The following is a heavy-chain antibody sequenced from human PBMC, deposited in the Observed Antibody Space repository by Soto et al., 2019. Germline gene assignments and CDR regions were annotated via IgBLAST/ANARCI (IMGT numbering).Heavy chain of an antibody. Sequence: QVQLVQSGAEVKKPGASVKVSCKVSGYTLNEVAMHWVRQAPGKGLEWLGGFDPDEAETIYAQHFQGRVTMTEDTSTDTVYMELSILRSEHTALYFCTTSHGDYNLDHWGQGTLVTVSS. V-gene: IGHV1-24*01. CDR3: TTSHGDYNLDH. J-gene: IGHJ5*02. CDR1: GYTLNEVA. D-gene: IGHD4-17*01. CDR2: FDPDEAET.